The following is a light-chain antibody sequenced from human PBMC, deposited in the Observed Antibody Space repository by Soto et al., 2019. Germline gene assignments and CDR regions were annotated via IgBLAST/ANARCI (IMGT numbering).Light chain of an antibody. Sequence: EIVLTQSPATLSLSPGERATLSCRARQSVSSYLAWYHQKPCQAPRLLIYDTSKRATGIPARFSGSGSGTDFTLTISSREPEDFAVYYCQQRTNWPRSFTFGPGTKVDIK. J-gene: IGKJ3*01. V-gene: IGKV3-11*01. CDR2: DTS. CDR1: QSVSSY. CDR3: QQRTNWPRSFT.